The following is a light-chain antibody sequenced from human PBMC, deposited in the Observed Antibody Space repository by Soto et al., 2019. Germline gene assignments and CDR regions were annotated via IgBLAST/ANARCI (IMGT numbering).Light chain of an antibody. V-gene: IGKV1-5*01. CDR1: QYISSC. CDR2: DTF. CDR3: QQYNSYSPLT. J-gene: IGKJ4*01. Sequence: DIQMTQSPSSLSASIGDRVTITCRASQYISSCLAWYQQKPGKAPKLLMFDTFSLESGVPSSFSGSRSGTEFTLTISSLQHDDYATHYCQQYNSYSPLTFGGGTKVDIK.